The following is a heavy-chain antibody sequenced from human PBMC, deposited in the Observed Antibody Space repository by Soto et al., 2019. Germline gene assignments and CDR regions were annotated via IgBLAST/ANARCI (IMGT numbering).Heavy chain of an antibody. Sequence: GGSLRLSCAASGFTFSSYAMSWVRQAPGKGLEGVSAISGSGGSTYYADSVKGRFTISRDNSKNTLYLQMNSLRAEDTAVYYCAKAGDCSSTSCYPSGYWGQGTLVTVSS. D-gene: IGHD2-2*01. J-gene: IGHJ4*02. CDR1: GFTFSSYA. V-gene: IGHV3-23*01. CDR2: ISGSGGST. CDR3: AKAGDCSSTSCYPSGY.